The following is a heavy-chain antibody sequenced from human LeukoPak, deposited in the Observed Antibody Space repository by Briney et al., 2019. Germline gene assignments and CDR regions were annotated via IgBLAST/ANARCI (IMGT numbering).Heavy chain of an antibody. CDR3: ARPRVYYDSSGYGY. J-gene: IGHJ4*02. Sequence: AGGSLRLSCGASGFTFSSYSMNWVRQAPGKGLEWVSSISSSSSSIYYAESVKGRFTISRDNAKNSLYLQMNSLRAEDTAVYYCARPRVYYDSSGYGYWGQGTLVTVSS. CDR1: GFTFSSYS. CDR2: ISSSSSSI. V-gene: IGHV3-21*01. D-gene: IGHD3-22*01.